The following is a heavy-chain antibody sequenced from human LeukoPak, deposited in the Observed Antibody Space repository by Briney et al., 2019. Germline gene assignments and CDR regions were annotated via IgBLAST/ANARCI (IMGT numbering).Heavy chain of an antibody. CDR1: GFTFSSYW. Sequence: GGSLRLSCAASGFTFSSYWMHWVRQAPGKGLVWVSRINSDGSSTSYADSVKGRFTISRDNAKNTLYLQMNSLRAEDTAVYYCGTLREEYFSCSKWQWHPLGQGTLVTVSS. V-gene: IGHV3-74*01. D-gene: IGHD2-2*01. CDR3: GTLREEYFSCSKWQWHP. CDR2: INSDGSST. J-gene: IGHJ5*02.